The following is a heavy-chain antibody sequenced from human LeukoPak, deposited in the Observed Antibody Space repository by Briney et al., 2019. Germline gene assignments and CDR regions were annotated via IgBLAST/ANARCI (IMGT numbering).Heavy chain of an antibody. CDR1: GFTFSSYA. D-gene: IGHD1-26*01. V-gene: IGHV3-23*01. CDR2: ISGSGGST. Sequence: GGSLRLSCAASGFTFSSYAMSWVRQAPGKGLEWVSAISGSGGSTYYADSVKGRFTISRGNSKNTLYLQMNSLRAEDTAVYYCAKVVVGAVNFDYWGQGTLVTVSS. J-gene: IGHJ4*02. CDR3: AKVVVGAVNFDY.